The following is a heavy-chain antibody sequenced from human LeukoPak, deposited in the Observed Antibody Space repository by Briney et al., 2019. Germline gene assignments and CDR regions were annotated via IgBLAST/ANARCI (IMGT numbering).Heavy chain of an antibody. J-gene: IGHJ4*02. CDR3: ARARGIAVAGTADY. D-gene: IGHD6-19*01. CDR1: GFTFSDYY. V-gene: IGHV3-11*01. Sequence: TPGGSLRLSCAASGFTFSDYYMSWIRQAPGKGLEWVSYISSSGSTIYYADSVKGRFTTSRDNAKNSLYLQMNSLRAEDTAVYYCARARGIAVAGTADYWGQGTLVTVSS. CDR2: ISSSGSTI.